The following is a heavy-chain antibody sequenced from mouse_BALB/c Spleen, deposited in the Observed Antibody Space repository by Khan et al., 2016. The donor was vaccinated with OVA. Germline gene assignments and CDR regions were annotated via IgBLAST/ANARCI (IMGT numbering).Heavy chain of an antibody. CDR2: IWGDGST. Sequence: QVQLKESGPGLVAPSQSPSITCTVSGFSLTGYGVNWVRQPPGKGLEWLGMIWGDGSTDYNSALNSRLSISKDNSKSQIFLKMNSLQTDDTARYYCARAYYGNYREAMDYWGQGTSVTVSS. CDR1: GFSLTGYG. J-gene: IGHJ4*01. D-gene: IGHD2-10*01. CDR3: ARAYYGNYREAMDY. V-gene: IGHV2-6-7*01.